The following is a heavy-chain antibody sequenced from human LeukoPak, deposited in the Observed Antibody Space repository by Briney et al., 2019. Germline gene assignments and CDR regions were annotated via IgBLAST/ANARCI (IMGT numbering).Heavy chain of an antibody. CDR2: IYYSGST. CDR1: GGSFSGYY. V-gene: IGHV4-34*01. CDR3: ARDFHCSGGSCYGYNWFDP. J-gene: IGHJ5*02. Sequence: PSETLSLTCAVYGGSFSGYYWSWIRQPPGKGLEWIGSIYYSGSTYYNPSLKSRVTISVDTSKNQFSLKLSSVTAADTAVYYCARDFHCSGGSCYGYNWFDPWGQGTLVTVSS. D-gene: IGHD2-15*01.